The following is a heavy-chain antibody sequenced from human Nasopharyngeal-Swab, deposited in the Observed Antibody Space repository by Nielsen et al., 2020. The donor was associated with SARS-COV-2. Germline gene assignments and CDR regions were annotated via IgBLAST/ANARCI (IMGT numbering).Heavy chain of an antibody. V-gene: IGHV3-74*01. J-gene: IGHJ4*02. CDR2: ISPDGTTT. CDR1: GFTFSSYW. CDR3: SRFSVTTAGDY. D-gene: IGHD4-17*01. Sequence: GESLKISCSASGFTFSSYWMHWVRQAPGKGLVWVSCISPDGTTTGHADSVKGRFTISRDNARSALYLQMNSLRAEDTAVYYCSRFSVTTAGDYWGQGTLVTVSS.